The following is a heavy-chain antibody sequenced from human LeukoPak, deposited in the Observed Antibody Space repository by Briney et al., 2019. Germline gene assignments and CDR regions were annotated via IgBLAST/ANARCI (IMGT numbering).Heavy chain of an antibody. CDR2: ILYDGTNK. V-gene: IGHV3-30-3*01. CDR3: ARGGGRGCSGGSCPYGLDV. D-gene: IGHD2-15*01. CDR1: GFTFSNYS. J-gene: IGHJ6*02. Sequence: PGGSLRLSCAASGFTFSNYSMHWVRQAPGKGLEWVAVILYDGTNKYYADSVKGRYTISRDNSKNTLYLQMNSLRSEDTAVYYCARGGGRGCSGGSCPYGLDVWGQGTTVTVSS.